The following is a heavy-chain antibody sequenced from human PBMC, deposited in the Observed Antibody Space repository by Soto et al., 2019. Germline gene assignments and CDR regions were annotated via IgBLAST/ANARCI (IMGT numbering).Heavy chain of an antibody. CDR1: GFTFSSCA. CDR3: AKDRGIVGATYLPHFDY. Sequence: GGSLRLSCAASGFTFSSCAMSWVRQAPGKGLEWVSAISGSGGSTYYADSVKGRFTISRDNSKNTLYLQMNRLRAEDTAVYYCAKDRGIVGATYLPHFDYWGQGTLVTVSS. J-gene: IGHJ4*02. D-gene: IGHD1-26*01. CDR2: ISGSGGST. V-gene: IGHV3-23*01.